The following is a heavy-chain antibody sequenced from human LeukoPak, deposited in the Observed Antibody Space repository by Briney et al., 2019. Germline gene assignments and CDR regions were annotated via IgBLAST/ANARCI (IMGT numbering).Heavy chain of an antibody. V-gene: IGHV3-15*01. CDR1: GFTFSSYS. J-gene: IGHJ4*02. CDR2: IKGKTNGGTT. D-gene: IGHD1-26*01. Sequence: GGSLRLSCAASGFTFSSYSMNWVRQAPGKGLEWVALIKGKTNGGTTDYAEPVRGRFTISRDDSKNTLYLQMNSLKTEDTAVYYCVTEYSGSFDHWGQGTLVTVSS. CDR3: VTEYSGSFDH.